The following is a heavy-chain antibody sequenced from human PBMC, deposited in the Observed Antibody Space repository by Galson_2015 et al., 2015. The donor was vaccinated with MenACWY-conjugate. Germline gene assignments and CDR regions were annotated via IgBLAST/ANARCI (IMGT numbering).Heavy chain of an antibody. CDR2: ISSSSSYI. J-gene: IGHJ3*02. D-gene: IGHD5-24*01. Sequence: SLRLSCAASGFTFSSYSMNWVRQAPGKGLEWVSSISSSSSYIYYADSVKGRFTISRDNAKNSPYLQMNSLRAEDTAVYYCARDGDGYNHAFDIWGQGTMVTVSS. CDR1: GFTFSSYS. CDR3: ARDGDGYNHAFDI. V-gene: IGHV3-21*01.